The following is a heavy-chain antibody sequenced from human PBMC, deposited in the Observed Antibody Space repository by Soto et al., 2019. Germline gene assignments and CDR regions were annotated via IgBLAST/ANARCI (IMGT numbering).Heavy chain of an antibody. CDR3: ARLYYDYV. V-gene: IGHV3-48*02. Sequence: GGSLRLSCTASGFDFSTYSMNWVRQAPGKGLEWIAYVSMDSDTIHYADSVKGRFTISRDDAENSLYLQMNSLRDEDTATYYCARLYYDYVWGQGTTVSVSS. CDR1: GFDFSTYS. J-gene: IGHJ6*02. CDR2: VSMDSDTI. D-gene: IGHD3-3*01.